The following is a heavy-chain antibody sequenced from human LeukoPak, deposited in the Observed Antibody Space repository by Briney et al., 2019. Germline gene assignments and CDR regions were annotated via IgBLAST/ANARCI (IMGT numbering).Heavy chain of an antibody. V-gene: IGHV3-30-3*01. J-gene: IGHJ6*02. CDR2: ISYDGSNK. CDR3: ARDRWELLSNSYHYCGLDV. CDR1: GFTFSSYA. D-gene: IGHD2-15*01. Sequence: GGSLRLSCAASGFTFSSYAMHWVRQAPGKGLEWVAVISYDGSNKYYADSVKGRFTISRDNSKNTLYLQMNSLRAEDTAVYYCARDRWELLSNSYHYCGLDVWGQGTTVTVSS.